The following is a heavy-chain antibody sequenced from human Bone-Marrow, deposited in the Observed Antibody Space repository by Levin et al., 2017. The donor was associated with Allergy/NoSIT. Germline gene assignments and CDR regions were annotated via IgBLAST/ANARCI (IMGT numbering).Heavy chain of an antibody. J-gene: IGHJ4*02. CDR1: GFTFSSYG. Sequence: PGGSLRLSCAASGFTFSSYGMHWVRQAPGKGLEWVAVIWYDGSNKYYADSVKGRFTISRDNSKNTLYLQMNSLRAEDTAVYYCARDHIVGAVLGEEIFDYWGQGTLVTVSA. CDR2: IWYDGSNK. CDR3: ARDHIVGAVLGEEIFDY. V-gene: IGHV3-33*01. D-gene: IGHD1-26*01.